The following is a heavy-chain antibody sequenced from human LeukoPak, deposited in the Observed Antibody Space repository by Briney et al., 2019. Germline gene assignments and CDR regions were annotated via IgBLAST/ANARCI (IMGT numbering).Heavy chain of an antibody. D-gene: IGHD2/OR15-2a*01. CDR3: ARTFYDTLDSDAFDF. V-gene: IGHV1-2*02. Sequence: ASVKVSCKASGYTFTGYYMHWVRQAPGQGLEWMRWINPDSGGTNNAQKFQGRVTMTRDTSISTAYMELSRLRSDDTAVYYCARTFYDTLDSDAFDFWGQGTMVIVSS. J-gene: IGHJ3*01. CDR2: INPDSGGT. CDR1: GYTFTGYY.